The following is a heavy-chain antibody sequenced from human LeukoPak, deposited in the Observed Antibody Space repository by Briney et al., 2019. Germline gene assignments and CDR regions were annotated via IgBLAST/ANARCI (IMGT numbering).Heavy chain of an antibody. Sequence: PSETLSLTCTVSGGSISSGSSYWSWIRQPGGKGLEWIGRIYTSGSTNYNPSLKSRVTISVDTSKNQFSLKLSSVTAADTAVYHCVRGIVVVAQLGYYFYYMDVWGKGTTVTISS. CDR3: VRGIVVVAQLGYYFYYMDV. J-gene: IGHJ6*03. CDR2: IYTSGST. D-gene: IGHD2-15*01. CDR1: GGSISSGSSY. V-gene: IGHV4-61*02.